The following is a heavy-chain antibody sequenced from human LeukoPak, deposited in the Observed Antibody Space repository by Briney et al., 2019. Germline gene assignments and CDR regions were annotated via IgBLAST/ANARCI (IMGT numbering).Heavy chain of an antibody. D-gene: IGHD6-19*01. Sequence: TGGSLRLSCAASGFTFSSYAMSWVRQAPGKGLEWIGYVHYSGSTNYNPSLKSRVTVSVDMSQNQFSLKLNSVTAVDTAVYFCARHSGFLTLYYSGLDVWGQGTTVTVSS. CDR2: VHYSGST. CDR1: GFTFSSYA. V-gene: IGHV4-59*08. CDR3: ARHSGFLTLYYSGLDV. J-gene: IGHJ6*02.